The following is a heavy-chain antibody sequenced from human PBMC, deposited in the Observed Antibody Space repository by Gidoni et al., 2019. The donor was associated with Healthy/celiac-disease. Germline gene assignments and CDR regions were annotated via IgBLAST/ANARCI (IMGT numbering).Heavy chain of an antibody. V-gene: IGHV4-34*01. D-gene: IGHD3-10*01. CDR3: ARFFGRITMVRGVINHDAFDI. Sequence: QVQLQQWGAGLLKPSENLSLTCDVDGGSFSGYYWRWIRQPPGKGLEWIGEINHSGSTNYNPSLKSRVTISVDTSKNQFSLKLSSVTAADTAVYYCARFFGRITMVRGVINHDAFDIWGQGTMVTVSS. J-gene: IGHJ3*02. CDR1: GGSFSGYY. CDR2: INHSGST.